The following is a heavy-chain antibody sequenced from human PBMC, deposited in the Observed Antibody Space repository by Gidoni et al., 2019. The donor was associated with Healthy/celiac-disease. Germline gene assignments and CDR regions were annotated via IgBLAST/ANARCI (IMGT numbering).Heavy chain of an antibody. Sequence: EVQRLESGGGLVQPGGSLRLSGAASGFTFSSYAMSWVRQAPGKGLEWVSAISGSGGSTYYADTGKGRCNISRDNSKNTLYLQMNSLRAEDTAVYYCAKGNLAAAGILYEYYFDYWGQGTLVTVSS. J-gene: IGHJ4*02. D-gene: IGHD6-13*01. CDR2: ISGSGGST. V-gene: IGHV3-23*01. CDR1: GFTFSSYA. CDR3: AKGNLAAAGILYEYYFDY.